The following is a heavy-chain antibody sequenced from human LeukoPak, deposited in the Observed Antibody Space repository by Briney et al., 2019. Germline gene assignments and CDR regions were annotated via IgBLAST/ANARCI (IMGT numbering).Heavy chain of an antibody. CDR2: INGDGSST. D-gene: IGHD3-10*01. J-gene: IGHJ4*02. V-gene: IGHV3-74*01. CDR3: ARGGSYGSGDH. CDR1: GFTFSCCW. Sequence: GGSLRLSCAASGFTFSCCWMYWVRQAPGKGLVWVSRINGDGSSTNYADSVKGRFTISRDNVKNTVYLQMNRLRAEDTAVYYCARGGSYGSGDHWGQGTLVTVSS.